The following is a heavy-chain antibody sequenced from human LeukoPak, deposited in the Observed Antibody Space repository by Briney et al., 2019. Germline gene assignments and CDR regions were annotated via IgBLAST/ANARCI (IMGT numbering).Heavy chain of an antibody. V-gene: IGHV3-7*01. CDR2: IKQDGSEK. D-gene: IGHD3-10*01. Sequence: PGGSLRLSCAASGFTFDDYGMSWVRQAPGKGLEWVANIKQDGSEKYYVDSVKGRFTISRDNAKNSLYLQMNSLRAEDTAVYYCARGITYYYGSGSLVVWEYYYYMDVRGKGTTVTISS. CDR1: GFTFDDYG. J-gene: IGHJ6*03. CDR3: ARGITYYYGSGSLVVWEYYYYMDV.